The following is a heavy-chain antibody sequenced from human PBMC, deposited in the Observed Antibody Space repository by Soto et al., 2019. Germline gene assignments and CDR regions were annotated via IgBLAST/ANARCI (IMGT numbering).Heavy chain of an antibody. D-gene: IGHD3-10*01. V-gene: IGHV1-69*05. CDR2: IIPIFGTA. CDR1: GGTFSSYA. J-gene: IGHJ4*02. CDR3: ARAIGLHYGSGSYYNG. Sequence: QVQLVQSGAEVKKPGSSVKVSCKASGGTFSSYAISWVRQAPGQGLEWMGGIIPIFGTANYAQKFQGRVTITXXEXTXXAYMELSSLRSEDTAVYYCARAIGLHYGSGSYYNGWGQGTLVTVSS.